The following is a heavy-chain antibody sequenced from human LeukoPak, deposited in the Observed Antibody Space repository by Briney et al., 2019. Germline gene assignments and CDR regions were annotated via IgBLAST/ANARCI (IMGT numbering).Heavy chain of an antibody. D-gene: IGHD1-1*01. Sequence: GGSLRLSCAASGFNFGSYDMNWVRQAPGKGLEYLSTINTDGSNTWYADSVKGRFTISRDNSKNTVFLLMNNLRHEDTATYYCAKRDNGAFDIWGQGTMVSVSS. CDR2: INTDGSNT. CDR3: AKRDNGAFDI. CDR1: GFNFGSYD. V-gene: IGHV3-23*05. J-gene: IGHJ3*02.